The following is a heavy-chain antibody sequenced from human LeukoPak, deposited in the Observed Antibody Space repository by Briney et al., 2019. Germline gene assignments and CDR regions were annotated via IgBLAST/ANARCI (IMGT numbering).Heavy chain of an antibody. D-gene: IGHD6-6*01. V-gene: IGHV3-53*01. Sequence: PGGSLRLSCAASGFTVSSNYMSWVRQVPGKGLEWVSVIYSGGSTYYADSVKGRFTISRDSSKNTLFLQMNSLRVEDTAVYYCASSTSFTPNFDYWGQGTLVTVSS. J-gene: IGHJ4*02. CDR1: GFTVSSNY. CDR3: ASSTSFTPNFDY. CDR2: IYSGGST.